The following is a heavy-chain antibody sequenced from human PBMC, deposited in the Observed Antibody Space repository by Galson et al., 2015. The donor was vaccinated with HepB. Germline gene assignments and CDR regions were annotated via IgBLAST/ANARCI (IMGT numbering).Heavy chain of an antibody. CDR2: ISYDGSNK. CDR3: AKDHGVANTYGMDV. D-gene: IGHD3-3*01. CDR1: GFTFSSYG. Sequence: SLRLSCAASGFTFSSYGMHWVRQAPGKGLEWVAVISYDGSNKYYADSVKGRFTISRDNSKNTLYLQMNSLRAEDTAVYYCAKDHGVANTYGMDVWGQGTTVTVSS. V-gene: IGHV3-30*18. J-gene: IGHJ6*02.